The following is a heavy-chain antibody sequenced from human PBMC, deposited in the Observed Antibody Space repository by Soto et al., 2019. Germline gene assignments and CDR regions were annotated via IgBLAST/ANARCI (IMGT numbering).Heavy chain of an antibody. CDR1: GFTFNDYG. J-gene: IGHJ6*03. D-gene: IGHD6-6*01. CDR2: ISSSSSYI. Sequence: GGSLRLSCAASGFTFNDYGFHWVSQAPGKGLEWVSSISSSSSYIYYADSVKGRFTISRDNAKNSLYLQMNSLRAEDTAVYYCARGGAARPGIYYYYMDVWGKGTTVTVSS. V-gene: IGHV3-21*01. CDR3: ARGGAARPGIYYYYMDV.